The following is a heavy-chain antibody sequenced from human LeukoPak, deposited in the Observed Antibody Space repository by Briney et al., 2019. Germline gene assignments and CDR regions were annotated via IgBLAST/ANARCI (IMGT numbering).Heavy chain of an antibody. CDR3: ARDRAQWIQLWVDAFDI. J-gene: IGHJ3*02. CDR1: GYTFTSYG. V-gene: IGHV1-18*01. CDR2: ISAYNGNT. D-gene: IGHD5-18*01. Sequence: GASVKVSCKASGYTFTSYGISWVRQAPGQGLEWMGWISAYNGNTNYAQKLQGRVTMTTDTSTGTAYMELRSLRSDDTAVYYCARDRAQWIQLWVDAFDIWGQGTMVTVSS.